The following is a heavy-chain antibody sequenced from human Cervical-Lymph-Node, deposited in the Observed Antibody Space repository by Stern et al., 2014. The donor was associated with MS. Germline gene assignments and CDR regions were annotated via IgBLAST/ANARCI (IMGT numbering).Heavy chain of an antibody. Sequence: VQLVESGGGVVQPGGSLRLSCAASGFTFSSYGMHWVRQAPGKGLEWVAFVWDDGSNENYADSVKGRFTISRDNSKNTLYLQLNSLRAEDTALYYCARGIDDYNAVDYWGQGTLVTVSS. CDR3: ARGIDDYNAVDY. CDR2: VWDDGSNE. D-gene: IGHD5-24*01. J-gene: IGHJ4*02. CDR1: GFTFSSYG. V-gene: IGHV3-33*01.